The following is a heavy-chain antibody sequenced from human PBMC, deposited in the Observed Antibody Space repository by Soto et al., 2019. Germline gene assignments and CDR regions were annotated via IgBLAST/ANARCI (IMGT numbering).Heavy chain of an antibody. CDR1: GLTFSSYS. J-gene: IGHJ4*01. D-gene: IGHD3-10*01. CDR3: ARDSGYGSGASVNHYLDY. V-gene: IGHV3-48*04. CDR2: ISSSSTI. Sequence: GSMRFSCAASGLTFSSYSMNWVRQAPWKGLEWVSYISSSSTIYYADSVKGRFTMSRDNAKNSVYLQMDSLRAEDTAVYYCARDSGYGSGASVNHYLDYWGHGTLVTVSS.